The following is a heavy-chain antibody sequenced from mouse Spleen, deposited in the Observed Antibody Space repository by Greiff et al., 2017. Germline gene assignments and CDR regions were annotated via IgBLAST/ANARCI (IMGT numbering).Heavy chain of an antibody. V-gene: IGHV5-6-3*01. CDR2: VNSNGGST. CDR1: GFTFSSYG. D-gene: IGHD2-1*01. Sequence: EVKLVESGGGLVQPGGSLKLSCAASGFTFSSYGMSWVRQTPDKRLELVATVNSNGGSTYYPDSVKGRFTISRDNAKNTLYLQMSSLKSEDTAMYYCARDGKGYAMDYWGQGTSVTVSS. CDR3: ARDGKGYAMDY. J-gene: IGHJ4*01.